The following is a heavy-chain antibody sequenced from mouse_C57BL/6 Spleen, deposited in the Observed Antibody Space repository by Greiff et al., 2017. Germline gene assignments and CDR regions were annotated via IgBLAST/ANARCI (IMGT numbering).Heavy chain of an antibody. D-gene: IGHD1-1*01. CDR1: GYSFTGYY. V-gene: IGHV1-42*01. J-gene: IGHJ1*03. CDR3: ARGIPTVVAPGYFDV. CDR2: INPSTGGT. Sequence: VQLKQSGPELVKPGASVKISCKASGYSFTGYYMNWVKQSPEKSLEWIGEINPSTGGTTYNQKFKAKATLTVDKSSSTAYMQLKSLTSEDSAVYYCARGIPTVVAPGYFDVWGTGTTVTVSS.